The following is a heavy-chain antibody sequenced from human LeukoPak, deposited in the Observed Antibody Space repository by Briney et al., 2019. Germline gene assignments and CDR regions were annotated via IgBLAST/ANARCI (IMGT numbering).Heavy chain of an antibody. V-gene: IGHV1-2*02. D-gene: IGHD5-24*01. J-gene: IGHJ4*02. CDR1: GYTFTGYY. CDR3: AREGSRDGYNLGYDY. CDR2: INPNSGGT. Sequence: ASAKVSCKASGYTFTGYYMHWVRQAPGQGLEWMGWINPNSGGTNYAQKFQGRVTMTRDASISTAYMELSRLRSDDTAVYYCAREGSRDGYNLGYDYWGQGTLVTVSS.